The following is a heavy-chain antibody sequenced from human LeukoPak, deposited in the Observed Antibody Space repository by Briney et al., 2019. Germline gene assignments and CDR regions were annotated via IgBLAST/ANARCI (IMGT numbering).Heavy chain of an antibody. V-gene: IGHV3-7*01. D-gene: IGHD4-11*01. CDR2: IKQDGSEK. CDR1: GFTFSSYW. J-gene: IGHJ4*02. CDR3: AGSYSNPHN. Sequence: GGSLRLSCAASGFTFSSYWMSWVRQAPGMELEWVANIKQDGSEKYYVDSVKGRFTISRDNAKNSLYLQMNSLRAEDTAVYYCAGSYSNPHNWGQGTLVTVSS.